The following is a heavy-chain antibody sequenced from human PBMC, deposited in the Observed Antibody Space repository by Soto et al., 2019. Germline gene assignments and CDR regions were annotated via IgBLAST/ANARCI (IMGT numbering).Heavy chain of an antibody. V-gene: IGHV3-30*18. Sequence: PGGSLRLSCAASGFTFSSYGMHWVRQAPGKGLERVAVISYDGSNKYYADSVKGRFTISRDNSKNTLYLQMNSLRAEDTAVYYCAKAGTGYYGMDVWGQGTTVTVSS. J-gene: IGHJ6*02. CDR2: ISYDGSNK. CDR1: GFTFSSYG. D-gene: IGHD1-26*01. CDR3: AKAGTGYYGMDV.